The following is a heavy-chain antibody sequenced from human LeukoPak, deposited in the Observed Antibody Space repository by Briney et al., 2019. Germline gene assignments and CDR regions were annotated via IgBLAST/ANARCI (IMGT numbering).Heavy chain of an antibody. J-gene: IGHJ4*02. CDR1: GGSFSGYY. V-gene: IGHV4-34*01. Sequence: SETLSLTCAVYGGSFSGYYWSWIRQPPGKGLEWIGDINHSGSTNYNPSLKSRVTISVDTSKNQFSLKLSSVTAADTAVYYCARAAITMVRGQKDYFDYWGQGTLVTVSS. D-gene: IGHD3-10*01. CDR3: ARAAITMVRGQKDYFDY. CDR2: INHSGST.